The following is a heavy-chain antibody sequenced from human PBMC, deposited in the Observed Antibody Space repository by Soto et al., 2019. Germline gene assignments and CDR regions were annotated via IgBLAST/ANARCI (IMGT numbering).Heavy chain of an antibody. CDR2: IYYSGST. J-gene: IGHJ5*02. CDR3: ARQDSGYAQGKSGVYNWFDP. CDR1: GGSISSSSYY. V-gene: IGHV4-39*01. Sequence: SQTLSLTCTVSGGSISSSSYYWGWIRQPPGKGLEWIGSIYYSGSTYYNPSLKSRVTISVDTSKNQFSLKLSSVTAADTAGYYCARQDSGYAQGKSGVYNWFDPWGQGTLVTVSS. D-gene: IGHD5-12*01.